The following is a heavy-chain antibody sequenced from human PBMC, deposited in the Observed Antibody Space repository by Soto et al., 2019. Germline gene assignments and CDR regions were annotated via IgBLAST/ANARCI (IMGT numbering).Heavy chain of an antibody. J-gene: IGHJ4*02. CDR1: GGSFSGYY. Sequence: ETLSLTCAVYGGSFSGYYWNWIRQPPGKGLEWIEEINHSGSTYYKPSLKSRVSISIDTSRNQFSLKLTSVTAADTGVYYCASSSPFQYWGPGILVTVSS. D-gene: IGHD6-6*01. CDR3: ASSSPFQY. V-gene: IGHV4-34*01. CDR2: INHSGST.